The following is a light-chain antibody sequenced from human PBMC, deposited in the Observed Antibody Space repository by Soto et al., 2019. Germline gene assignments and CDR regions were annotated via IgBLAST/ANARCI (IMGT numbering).Light chain of an antibody. CDR1: SGHSSYI. Sequence: QLVLTQSSSASASLGSSVKLTCTLSSGHSSYIIAWHQQQPGKAPRYLMKLEGSGSYNKGSGVPDRFSGSSSGADRYLTISNLQVEDEDDYYCETWDSNTAVFGGGTQLTVL. V-gene: IGLV4-60*02. CDR2: LEGSGSY. J-gene: IGLJ7*01. CDR3: ETWDSNTAV.